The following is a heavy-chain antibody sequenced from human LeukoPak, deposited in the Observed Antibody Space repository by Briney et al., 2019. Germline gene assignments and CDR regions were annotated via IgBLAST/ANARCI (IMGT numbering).Heavy chain of an antibody. Sequence: GSSVKVSCKASGGTFSSYAISWVRQAPGQGLEWMGWINTNTGNPTYAQGFTGRFVFSLDTSVSTVYLQISSLKAEDTAVYYCARAEVSYDFWSGYFNWFDPWGQGTLVTVSS. V-gene: IGHV7-4-1*02. CDR2: INTNTGNP. J-gene: IGHJ5*02. D-gene: IGHD3-3*01. CDR3: ARAEVSYDFWSGYFNWFDP. CDR1: GGTFSSYA.